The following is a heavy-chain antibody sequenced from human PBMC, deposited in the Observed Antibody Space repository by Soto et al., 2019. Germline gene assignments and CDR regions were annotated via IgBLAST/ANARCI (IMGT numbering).Heavy chain of an antibody. V-gene: IGHV4-34*01. CDR2: MSHSGGT. D-gene: IGHD1-1*01. CDR1: GGFVSSGNYY. J-gene: IGHJ3*02. Sequence: QVQLQQWGEGLLKPSETLSLTCAVYGGFVSSGNYYWRWIRQPPGKGLEWIGEMSHSGGTHFNPSLKSRVTISVDTSKNQFSLKMSSVTAADTALYYCARVERGTATTVVDAFDIWGPGTMVTVSS. CDR3: ARVERGTATTVVDAFDI.